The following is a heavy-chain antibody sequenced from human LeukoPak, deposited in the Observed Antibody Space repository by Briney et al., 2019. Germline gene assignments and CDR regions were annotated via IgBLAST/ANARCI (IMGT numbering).Heavy chain of an antibody. D-gene: IGHD6-19*01. Sequence: GASVKVSCKASGYTFTGYYMHWVRQAPGQRLEWMGWINPNSGGTNYAQKFQGRVTMTRDTSISTAYMELSRLRSDDTAVYYCARDRVAVAGSYMDVWGKRTTVTVSS. V-gene: IGHV1-2*02. CDR1: GYTFTGYY. J-gene: IGHJ6*03. CDR2: INPNSGGT. CDR3: ARDRVAVAGSYMDV.